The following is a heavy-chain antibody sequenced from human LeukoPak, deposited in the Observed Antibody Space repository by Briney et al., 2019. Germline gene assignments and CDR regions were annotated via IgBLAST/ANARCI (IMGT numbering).Heavy chain of an antibody. CDR2: IYYSGST. Sequence: PSETLSLTCTVSGGSISGYYWSWIRQPPGKGLEWIGYIYYSGSTNYNPSLKSRVTISVDTSKNQFSLKLSSVTAADTAVYYCAIIPDYGDYGGFDYWGQGTLVTVSS. J-gene: IGHJ4*02. V-gene: IGHV4-59*01. CDR1: GGSISGYY. D-gene: IGHD4-17*01. CDR3: AIIPDYGDYGGFDY.